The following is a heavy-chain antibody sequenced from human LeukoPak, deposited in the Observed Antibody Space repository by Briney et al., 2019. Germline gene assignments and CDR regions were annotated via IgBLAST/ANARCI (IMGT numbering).Heavy chain of an antibody. CDR2: IYYSGST. Sequence: SETLSLTCTVSGGSISSSSYYWGWIRQPPGKGLEWIGSIYYSGSTFYNPSLKSQVTISVDTSKNQFSLKLSSVTAADTAVYYCARQRGYCSGSNCYQYLDYWGQGTLVTLSS. J-gene: IGHJ4*02. CDR3: ARQRGYCSGSNCYQYLDY. V-gene: IGHV4-39*01. CDR1: GGSISSSSYY. D-gene: IGHD2-15*01.